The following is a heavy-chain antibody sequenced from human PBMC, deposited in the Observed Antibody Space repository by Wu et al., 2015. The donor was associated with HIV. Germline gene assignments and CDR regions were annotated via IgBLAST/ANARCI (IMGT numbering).Heavy chain of an antibody. D-gene: IGHD3-10*01. CDR2: INPNSGGT. CDR1: GYTFTGYY. CDR3: ARDGHYYGSGSYDGPYYYYGMDV. J-gene: IGHJ6*02. Sequence: QVQLVQSGAEVKKPGVSVKVSCKASGYTFTGYYMHWVRQAPGQGLEWMGWINPNSGGTNYAQKFQGRVTMTRDTSISTAYMELSRLRSDDTAVYYCARDGHYYGSGSYDGPYYYYGMDVWGQGTTVTGLL. V-gene: IGHV1-2*02.